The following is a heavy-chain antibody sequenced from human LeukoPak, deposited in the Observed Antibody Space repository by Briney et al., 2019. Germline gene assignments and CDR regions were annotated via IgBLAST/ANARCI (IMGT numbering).Heavy chain of an antibody. J-gene: IGHJ4*02. Sequence: SETLSLTCAVYGGSLSGYYWGWIRQPPGKGRGWIGEINDSGSTNYNPFHSSRVIISVDTSKNQFPLKLSSVTAADTALYYCAVMARWIQRMGHDYWGQGTLVTVSS. CDR1: GGSLSGYY. CDR3: AVMARWIQRMGHDY. V-gene: IGHV4-34*01. CDR2: INDSGST. D-gene: IGHD5-18*01.